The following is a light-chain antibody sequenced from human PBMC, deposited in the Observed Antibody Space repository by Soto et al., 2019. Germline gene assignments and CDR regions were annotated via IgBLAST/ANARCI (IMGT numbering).Light chain of an antibody. CDR2: AAS. CDR3: QQLNSYLWT. V-gene: IGKV1-9*01. J-gene: IGKJ1*01. CDR1: QGISSY. Sequence: DIQLTQSPSFLSASVGDRVTITCRASQGISSYLAWYQQKPGKAPKLLIYAASTLQSGVPSRFSGSGPGTEFTLTISSLQPEDFATYYCQQLNSYLWTFGQGTKVEIK.